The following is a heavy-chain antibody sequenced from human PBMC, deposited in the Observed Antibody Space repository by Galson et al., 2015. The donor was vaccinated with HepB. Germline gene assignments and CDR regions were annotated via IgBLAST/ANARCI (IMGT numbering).Heavy chain of an antibody. J-gene: IGHJ4*02. CDR3: ARDGLGAVAGLLFDY. CDR2: ISAYNGNT. CDR1: GYTFTSYG. D-gene: IGHD6-19*01. Sequence: SVKVSCKASGYTFTSYGISWVRQAPGQGLEWMGWISAYNGNTNYAQKLQGRVTMTTDTSTSTAYMELRSLRSDDTAVYYCARDGLGAVAGLLFDYWGQGTLVTVSS. V-gene: IGHV1-18*01.